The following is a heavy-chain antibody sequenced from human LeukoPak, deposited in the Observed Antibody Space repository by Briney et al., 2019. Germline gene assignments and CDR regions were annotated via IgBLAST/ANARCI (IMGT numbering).Heavy chain of an antibody. V-gene: IGHV4-4*07. J-gene: IGHJ2*01. CDR2: IYTSGST. CDR1: GGSISSYY. D-gene: IGHD3-22*01. CDR3: ARAYYDTSGYPGWYFDL. Sequence: SETLSLTCTVSGGSISSYYWSWMRQPAGQGLQWIGRIYTSGSTNYNPSLKSRVTMSVDTSKNQFSLKLTSVTAADTAVYYCARAYYDTSGYPGWYFDLWGRGTLVTVSS.